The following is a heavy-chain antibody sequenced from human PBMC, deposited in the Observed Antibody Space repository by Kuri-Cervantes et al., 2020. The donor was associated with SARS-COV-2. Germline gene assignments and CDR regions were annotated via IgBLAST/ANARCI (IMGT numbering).Heavy chain of an antibody. J-gene: IGHJ4*02. Sequence: SQTLSLTCAVSGYSFSTGYYWGWIRQPPGKGLEWIGSIYHSGSAYYNPSLKSRVAISVDTSKNQFSLKLSSVTAADTAVYYCARGGVDTAMGADYWGQGTLVTVSS. CDR3: ARGGVDTAMGADY. D-gene: IGHD5-18*01. V-gene: IGHV4-38-2*01. CDR2: IYHSGSA. CDR1: GYSFSTGYY.